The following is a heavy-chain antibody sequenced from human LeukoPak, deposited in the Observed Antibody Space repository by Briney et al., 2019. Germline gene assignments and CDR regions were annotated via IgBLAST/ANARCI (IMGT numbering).Heavy chain of an antibody. CDR2: ISSSGSYT. V-gene: IGHV3-11*05. J-gene: IGHJ4*02. D-gene: IGHD5-12*01. Sequence: GGSLRLSCAASGFTFSDYYMSWIRQAPGKGLEWVSYISSSGSYTDYADSVKGRFTTSRDNAKNSLNLQMNSLRAEDTAVYYCARDSGYSGYSDYWGQGTLVTVSS. CDR1: GFTFSDYY. CDR3: ARDSGYSGYSDY.